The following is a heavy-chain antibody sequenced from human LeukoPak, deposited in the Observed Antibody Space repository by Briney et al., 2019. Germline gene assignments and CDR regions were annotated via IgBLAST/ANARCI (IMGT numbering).Heavy chain of an antibody. Sequence: PGGSLRLSCAASGFTFSSYWMSWVRQAPGKGLEWVANIKQDGSEKYYVDSVKGRFTISRDNAKNSLYLQMNSLRAEDTAVYYCARGSGYYCGSGSYRDWGQGTLVTVSS. D-gene: IGHD3-10*01. CDR1: GFTFSSYW. J-gene: IGHJ4*02. CDR3: ARGSGYYCGSGSYRD. CDR2: IKQDGSEK. V-gene: IGHV3-7*03.